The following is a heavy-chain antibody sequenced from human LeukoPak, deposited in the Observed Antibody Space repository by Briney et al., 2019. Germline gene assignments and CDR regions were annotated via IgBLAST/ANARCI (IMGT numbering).Heavy chain of an antibody. CDR1: GGSISSYY. CDR2: IYYSGST. J-gene: IGHJ5*02. Sequence: SETLSLTCTVSGGSISSYYWSWIRQPPGKGLEWIGYIYYSGSTNYNPSPKSRVTISVDTSKNQFSLKLSSVTAADTAVYYCARDQGLWFGESRFDPWGQGTLVTVSS. D-gene: IGHD3-10*01. CDR3: ARDQGLWFGESRFDP. V-gene: IGHV4-59*01.